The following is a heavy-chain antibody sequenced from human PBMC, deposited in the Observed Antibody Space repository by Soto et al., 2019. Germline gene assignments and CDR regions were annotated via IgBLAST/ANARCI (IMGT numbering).Heavy chain of an antibody. CDR3: ARSVYP. Sequence: LEILSLTCTVSAGSITSDSCYWGWIRQPPEKGLERIASISYSGSTYYNPSLKSRVSISVDTSKNHFSLKLTSVTAADTAVYYCARSVYPWGRGTLVTVSS. J-gene: IGHJ5*02. V-gene: IGHV4-39*07. CDR1: AGSITSDSCY. CDR2: ISYSGST.